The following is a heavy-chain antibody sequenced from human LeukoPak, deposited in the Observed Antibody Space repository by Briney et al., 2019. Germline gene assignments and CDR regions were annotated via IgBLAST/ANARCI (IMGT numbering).Heavy chain of an antibody. CDR2: IYYSGST. CDR3: ARAWYYFDY. J-gene: IGHJ4*02. V-gene: IGHV4-61*01. CDR1: GGSVSSGSYY. D-gene: IGHD2-15*01. Sequence: SETLSLTCTVSGGSVSSGSYYWSWIRQPPGKGLEWIGYIYYSGSTNYNPPLKSRVTISVDTSKNQFSLKLSSVTAADTAVYYCARAWYYFDYWGQGTLVTVSS.